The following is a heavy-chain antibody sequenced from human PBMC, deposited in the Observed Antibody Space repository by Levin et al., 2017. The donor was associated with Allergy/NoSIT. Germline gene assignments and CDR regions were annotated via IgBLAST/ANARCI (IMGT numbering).Heavy chain of an antibody. CDR1: GFVFNDYG. J-gene: IGHJ4*02. Sequence: GGSLRLSCEASGFVFNDYGMHWVRQTPGKGLEWLAVISYNGREKQYADSVKGRFTISRDNSKKMLYLQMNSLRAEDTAVYYCARGNWGVLGDFCGQGTLVTVSS. CDR2: ISYNGREK. CDR3: ARGNWGVLGDF. D-gene: IGHD3-16*01. V-gene: IGHV3-30*03.